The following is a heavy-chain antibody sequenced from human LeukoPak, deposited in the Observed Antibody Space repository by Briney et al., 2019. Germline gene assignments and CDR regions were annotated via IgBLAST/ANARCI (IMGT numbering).Heavy chain of an antibody. Sequence: PSETLSLTFTVSGGSISSDGYYWSWIRQHPGKGLEWIGYIYYSGSTYYNPSLKSRVTISVDTSKNQFSLKLSSVTAADTAVYYCASSVDYYDGSGYYALEHWGQGTLVTVSS. J-gene: IGHJ1*01. CDR3: ASSVDYYDGSGYYALEH. CDR2: IYYSGST. CDR1: GGSISSDGYY. V-gene: IGHV4-31*03. D-gene: IGHD3-22*01.